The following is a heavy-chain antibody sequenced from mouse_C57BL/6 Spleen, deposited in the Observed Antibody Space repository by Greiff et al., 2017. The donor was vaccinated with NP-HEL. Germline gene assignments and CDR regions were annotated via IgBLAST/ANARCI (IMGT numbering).Heavy chain of an antibody. D-gene: IGHD1-1*01. Sequence: QVHVKQSGAELVKPGASVKMSCKASGYTFTSYWITWVKQRPGQGLEWIGDIYPGSGSTNYNEKFKSKATLTVDTSSSTAYMQLSSLTSEDSAVYYCARHGSSPAWFAYWGQGTLVTVSA. CDR2: IYPGSGST. CDR1: GYTFTSYW. CDR3: ARHGSSPAWFAY. J-gene: IGHJ3*01. V-gene: IGHV1-55*01.